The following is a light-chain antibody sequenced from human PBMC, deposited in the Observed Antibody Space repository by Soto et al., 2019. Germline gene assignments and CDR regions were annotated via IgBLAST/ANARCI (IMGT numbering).Light chain of an antibody. V-gene: IGKV1-27*01. J-gene: IGKJ3*01. CDR2: AAS. CDR3: QRHNSAPPVT. Sequence: DIPMTQSPSSLSASVGDRVTITCRASQGISNHLAWYQQKPGKVPKVLIYAASTLQSGVPSRFSGSGSGTEFTLTISSLQPEDVATYYCQRHNSAPPVTFGPGTKVDIK. CDR1: QGISNH.